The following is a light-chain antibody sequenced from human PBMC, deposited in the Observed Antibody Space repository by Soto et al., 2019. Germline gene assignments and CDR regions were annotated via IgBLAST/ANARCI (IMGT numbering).Light chain of an antibody. J-gene: IGKJ3*01. CDR1: QSVRSY. Sequence: EKVMSQSPANLSVSPGERAALSCRASQSVRSYLAWYQQKPGQAPRLLIYDASNRATGIPARFSGSGSGTDFTLTISCLEPEDFAVYYCQHSSNWPLPFGPGAKVDI. V-gene: IGKV3-11*01. CDR3: QHSSNWPLP. CDR2: DAS.